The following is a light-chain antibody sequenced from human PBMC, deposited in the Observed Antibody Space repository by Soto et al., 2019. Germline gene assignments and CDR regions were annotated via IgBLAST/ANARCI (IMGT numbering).Light chain of an antibody. V-gene: IGLV2-23*02. Sequence: QSALTQPASVSGSPGQSNTISCTGTSSDVGSYNLVSWYQQHPGKGPKLVIYEVSKRPSGVSNRFSGSKSGNTASLTISGLQAEDEADYYCCSFTSRATYVFGTGTKVTVL. CDR2: EVS. CDR3: CSFTSRATYV. J-gene: IGLJ1*01. CDR1: SSDVGSYNL.